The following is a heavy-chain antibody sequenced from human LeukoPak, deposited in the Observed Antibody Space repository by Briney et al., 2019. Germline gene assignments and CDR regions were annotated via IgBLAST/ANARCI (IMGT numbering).Heavy chain of an antibody. J-gene: IGHJ6*03. CDR3: ARTAFQFGDYFYYMDV. Sequence: ASVKVSCKVSGYTLTELSMHWVRQAPGKGLEWMGGFDPEDGETIYAQKFQGRVTMTEDTSTDTAYMELSGLTSDDTAVYYCARTAFQFGDYFYYMDVWGKGTTVTVSS. D-gene: IGHD3-3*02. CDR1: GYTLTELS. CDR2: FDPEDGET. V-gene: IGHV1-24*01.